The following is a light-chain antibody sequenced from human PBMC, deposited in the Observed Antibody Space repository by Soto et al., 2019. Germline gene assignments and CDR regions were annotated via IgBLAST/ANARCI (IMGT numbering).Light chain of an antibody. V-gene: IGLV2-14*01. CDR3: SSYTSSSTLVV. Sequence: QSALTQPASVSGSPGQSITISCTGTSSDVGGYNYVSWYQQHPGKAPKLMIYDVSNRPSGVSNRFSGSKSGHTASLTISGLQAEDEADYYCSSYTSSSTLVVFGGGTKLTLL. J-gene: IGLJ2*01. CDR1: SSDVGGYNY. CDR2: DVS.